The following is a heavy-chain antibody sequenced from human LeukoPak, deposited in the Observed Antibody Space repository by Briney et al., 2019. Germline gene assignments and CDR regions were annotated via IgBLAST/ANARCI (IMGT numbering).Heavy chain of an antibody. CDR2: IIPIFGTA. V-gene: IGHV1-69*13. CDR1: GGTFSSYA. Sequence: ASMKVSCKASGGTFSSYAISWVRQAPGQGLEWMGGIIPIFGTANYAQKFQGRVTITADESTSTAYMELSSLRSEDTAVYYCCITYYDYVWGSYPNYFDYWGQGTLVTVSS. CDR3: CITYYDYVWGSYPNYFDY. D-gene: IGHD3-16*02. J-gene: IGHJ4*02.